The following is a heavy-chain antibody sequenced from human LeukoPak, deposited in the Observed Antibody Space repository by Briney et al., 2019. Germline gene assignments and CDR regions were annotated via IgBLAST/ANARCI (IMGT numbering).Heavy chain of an antibody. Sequence: SETLSLTCTVSGGSISSSSYYWGWIRQPPGKGLEWIGSIYYSGSTYYNPSLKSRVTTSVDTSKNQFSLKLSSVTAADTAVYYCARHRGRLLEWLWNIWGQGTMVTVSS. J-gene: IGHJ3*02. V-gene: IGHV4-39*01. CDR2: IYYSGST. D-gene: IGHD3-3*01. CDR1: GGSISSSSYY. CDR3: ARHRGRLLEWLWNI.